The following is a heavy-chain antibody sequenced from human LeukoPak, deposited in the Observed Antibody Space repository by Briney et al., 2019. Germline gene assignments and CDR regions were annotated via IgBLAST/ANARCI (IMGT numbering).Heavy chain of an antibody. CDR1: GGSISSYY. D-gene: IGHD6-13*01. CDR2: IYYSGST. CDR3: ARRTAAAGPYYYYYYMDV. Sequence: SETLSLTCTVSGGSISSYYWSWIRQPPGKGLEWIGYIYYSGSTNYNPSLKSRVTISVDTSKNQFSLKLSSVTAADTAVYYCARRTAAAGPYYYYYYMDVWGKGTTVTVSS. J-gene: IGHJ6*03. V-gene: IGHV4-59*01.